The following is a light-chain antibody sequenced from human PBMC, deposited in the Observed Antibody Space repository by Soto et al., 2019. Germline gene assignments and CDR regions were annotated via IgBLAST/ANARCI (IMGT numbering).Light chain of an antibody. J-gene: IGKJ4*01. V-gene: IGKV3-15*01. CDR1: QSVSSN. Sequence: EIVMTQSQATLSVSPGERATLSCRASQSVSSNLAWYQHKPGQAPRLLIYGASTRATGIPARFSGSGSGTEFTLTISSLQSEDFAVYYCQQYNNWPPKITFGGGTKVEIK. CDR2: GAS. CDR3: QQYNNWPPKIT.